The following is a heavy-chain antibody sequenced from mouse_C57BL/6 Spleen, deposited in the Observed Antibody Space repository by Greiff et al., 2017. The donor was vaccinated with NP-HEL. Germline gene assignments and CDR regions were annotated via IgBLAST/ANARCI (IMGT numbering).Heavy chain of an antibody. CDR1: GYAFSSSW. Sequence: VKLQQSGPELVKPGASVKISCKASGYAFSSSWMNWVKQRPGKGLEWIGRIYPGDGDTNYNGKFKGKATLTADKSSSTAYMQLSSLTSEDSAVYFCATYYGSTLYYFDYWGQGTTLTVSS. V-gene: IGHV1-82*01. CDR3: ATYYGSTLYYFDY. J-gene: IGHJ2*01. D-gene: IGHD1-1*01. CDR2: IYPGDGDT.